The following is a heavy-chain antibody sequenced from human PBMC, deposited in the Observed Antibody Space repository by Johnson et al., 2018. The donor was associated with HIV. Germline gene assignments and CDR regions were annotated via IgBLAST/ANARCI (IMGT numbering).Heavy chain of an antibody. CDR2: ISWNSGSI. V-gene: IGHV3-9*01. D-gene: IGHD3-10*01. CDR3: AKDMVVRENGAFDI. CDR1: GFTFDDYA. J-gene: IGHJ3*02. Sequence: EVQLVESGGGVVQPGGSLRLSCAASGFTFDDYAMHWVRQAPGKGLEWVSGISWNSGSIGYADSVKGRFTISRDNAKNSLYLQMNSLRAEDTALYYCAKDMVVRENGAFDIWGQGTMVTVSS.